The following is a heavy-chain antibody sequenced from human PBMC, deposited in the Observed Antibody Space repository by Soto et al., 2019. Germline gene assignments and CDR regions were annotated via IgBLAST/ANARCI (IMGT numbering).Heavy chain of an antibody. CDR3: AREGGSLNWFDP. CDR2: MSPSGST. V-gene: IGHV1-46*01. D-gene: IGHD1-26*01. CDR1: GYTFTSYY. J-gene: IGHJ5*02. Sequence: GASVKVSCKASGYTFTSYYMHWVRQAPGQGLEWMGIMSPSGSTSYAQKFQGRVTMTRDTSTSKVYMELSSLRSEDTAVYYCAREGGSLNWFDPWGQGTLVTVSS.